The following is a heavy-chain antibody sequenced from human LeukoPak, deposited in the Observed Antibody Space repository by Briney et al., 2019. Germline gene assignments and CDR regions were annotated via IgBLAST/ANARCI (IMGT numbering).Heavy chain of an antibody. CDR2: ISAYNGNT. D-gene: IGHD4-11*01. CDR1: GYTFTSYG. J-gene: IGHJ6*03. CDR3: AREVTTTWGYYYMDV. V-gene: IGHV1-18*01. Sequence: ASVKVSFKASGYTFTSYGISWVRQPPGQGLEWMGWISAYNGNTNYAQKLQGRVTMTTDTSTSTAYMELRSLRSDDTAVYYCAREVTTTWGYYYMDVWGKGTTVTVSS.